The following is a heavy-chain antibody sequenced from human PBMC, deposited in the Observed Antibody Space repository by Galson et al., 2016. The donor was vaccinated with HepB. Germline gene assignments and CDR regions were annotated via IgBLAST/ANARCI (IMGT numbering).Heavy chain of an antibody. Sequence: SLRLSCAASGFTFSNYAMHWVRQAPGKGLEWVAIISYDGSNKYYADSVKGRFTISRDNSKNTLYLQMNILRAEDTAVYYCARDPLRYGDRHLYYWGQGTLVTVSS. D-gene: IGHD4-17*01. J-gene: IGHJ4*02. CDR2: ISYDGSNK. CDR1: GFTFSNYA. V-gene: IGHV3-30-3*01. CDR3: ARDPLRYGDRHLYY.